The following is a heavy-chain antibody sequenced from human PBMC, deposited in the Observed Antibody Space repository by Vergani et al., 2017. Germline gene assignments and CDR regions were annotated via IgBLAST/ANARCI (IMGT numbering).Heavy chain of an antibody. J-gene: IGHJ5*02. Sequence: QVQLHESGPGLVKSSETLSLICSVSGVSMQSGSFYWTWIRQTAEMGLEWMGRVYPSGNTNYNPSLNGRVTIFVDKAKNILSLRLNSVTAADTAVYYCARGETRTDWFDPWGQGTLVTVSS. CDR2: VYPSGNT. CDR3: ARGETRTDWFDP. D-gene: IGHD3/OR15-3a*01. V-gene: IGHV4-61*02. CDR1: GVSMQSGSFY.